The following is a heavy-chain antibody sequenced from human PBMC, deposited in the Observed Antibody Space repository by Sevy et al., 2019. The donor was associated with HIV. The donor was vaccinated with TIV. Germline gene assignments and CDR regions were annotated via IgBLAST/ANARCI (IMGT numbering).Heavy chain of an antibody. CDR1: GFTFSSYA. CDR2: ISYDGSNK. J-gene: IGHJ6*02. CDR3: ARVPLRYFDWLLCPDYGMDV. D-gene: IGHD3-9*01. V-gene: IGHV3-30-3*01. Sequence: GGSLRLSCAASGFTFSSYAMQWVRQAPGKGLEWVAVISYDGSNKYYADSVKGRFTISRDNSKNTLYLQMNSLRAEDTAVYYCARVPLRYFDWLLCPDYGMDVWGQGTTVTVSS.